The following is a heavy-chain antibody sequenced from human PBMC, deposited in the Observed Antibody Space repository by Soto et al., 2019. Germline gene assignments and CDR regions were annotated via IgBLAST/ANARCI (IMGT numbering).Heavy chain of an antibody. D-gene: IGHD3-10*01. Sequence: EVQLLESGGGLVQPGGSLRLSCAASGFTFSSYAMSWVRQAPGKGLEWVSAISGSGGSTYYADSVKGRFTISRDNSKNTLYLQMNSLRAEDTAAYYCALGGGYGSGSDYWGQGTLVTVSS. V-gene: IGHV3-23*01. CDR1: GFTFSSYA. CDR2: ISGSGGST. CDR3: ALGGGYGSGSDY. J-gene: IGHJ4*02.